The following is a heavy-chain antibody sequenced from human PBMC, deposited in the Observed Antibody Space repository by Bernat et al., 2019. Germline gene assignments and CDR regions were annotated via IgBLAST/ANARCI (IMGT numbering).Heavy chain of an antibody. CDR3: AKGWELTYYYYGMDV. J-gene: IGHJ6*02. CDR1: GFTFSNYG. CDR2: ISYDGSNK. D-gene: IGHD1-26*01. V-gene: IGHV3-30*18. Sequence: QVQLVESGGGVVQPGRSLRLSCAASGFTFSNYGMHWVRQAPGKGLEWVAVISYDGSNKYYADSVKGRFTISRDNSKNTLYLQMNSLRAEDTAVYYCAKGWELTYYYYGMDVWGQGTTVTVSS.